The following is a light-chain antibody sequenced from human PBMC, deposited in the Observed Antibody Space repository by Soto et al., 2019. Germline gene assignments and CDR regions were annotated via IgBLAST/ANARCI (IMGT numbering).Light chain of an antibody. CDR3: QQRSNWPYT. CDR1: QSVSSNY. V-gene: IGKV3D-20*02. J-gene: IGKJ2*01. Sequence: EIVLTQSPGTLSLSPGERATFSCRASQSVSSNYLAWYQQKPGQAPRLLIYGAFKRATGIPDRFSGSGSGTDFTLTISRLEPEDFAVYYCQQRSNWPYTFGQGTKVDIK. CDR2: GAF.